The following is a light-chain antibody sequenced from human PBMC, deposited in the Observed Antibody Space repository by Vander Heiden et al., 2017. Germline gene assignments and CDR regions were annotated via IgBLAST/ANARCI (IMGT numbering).Light chain of an antibody. CDR2: GAS. Sequence: IVFTQSPRTLSLSPGERATLSCRASQSVSSSYLAWYQQKPGRAPRLLIYGASSRATGIPDRFSGSGCGTDFTLTISRLEPEDFAVYYCQQYGSSPPWTFGQGTKVEIK. CDR1: QSVSSSY. CDR3: QQYGSSPPWT. V-gene: IGKV3-20*01. J-gene: IGKJ1*01.